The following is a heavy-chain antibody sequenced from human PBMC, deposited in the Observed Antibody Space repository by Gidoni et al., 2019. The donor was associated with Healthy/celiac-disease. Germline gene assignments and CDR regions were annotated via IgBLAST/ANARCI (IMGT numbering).Heavy chain of an antibody. V-gene: IGHV1-69*02. J-gene: IGHJ3*02. D-gene: IGHD1-26*01. CDR3: ASFRVGASPGAFDI. CDR1: GGSFSSYP. Sequence: QVQLVQSGAEVKKPGSSVKVSRKASGGSFSSYPISWVRQAHGPGLEWMGRIIPMLGIANYAQKLQGRVTITADKSTSTAYMELSSRRSEDTAVYYCASFRVGASPGAFDIWGQGTMVTVSS. CDR2: IIPMLGIA.